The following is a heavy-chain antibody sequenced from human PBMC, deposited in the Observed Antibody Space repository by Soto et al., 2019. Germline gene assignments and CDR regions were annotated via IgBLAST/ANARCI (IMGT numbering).Heavy chain of an antibody. CDR1: GASISSGGYT. CDR2: IYESGSS. Sequence: QLQLQESGSGLVKPSQILSLTCAVSGASISSGGYTWSWIRQPPGKGPEWIGYIYESGSSYYNPSLTSRATISIDTSKNQFSRSLSSVTAADTAVYYCARGDSDGLFDYWGQGTLVTVSS. V-gene: IGHV4-30-2*01. D-gene: IGHD2-15*01. CDR3: ARGDSDGLFDY. J-gene: IGHJ4*01.